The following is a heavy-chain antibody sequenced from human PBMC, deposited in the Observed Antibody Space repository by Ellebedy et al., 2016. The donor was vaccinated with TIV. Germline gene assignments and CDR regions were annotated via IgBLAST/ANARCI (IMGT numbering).Heavy chain of an antibody. CDR1: GFTFSSYS. V-gene: IGHV3-21*01. CDR2: ISSSSSYI. Sequence: GESLKISXAASGFTFSSYSMNWVRQAPGKGLEWVSSISSSSSYIYYADSVKGRFTISRDNAKNSLYLQMNSLRAEDTAVYYCARDRKWFFGCMDVWGQGTTVTVSS. D-gene: IGHD3-10*01. CDR3: ARDRKWFFGCMDV. J-gene: IGHJ6*02.